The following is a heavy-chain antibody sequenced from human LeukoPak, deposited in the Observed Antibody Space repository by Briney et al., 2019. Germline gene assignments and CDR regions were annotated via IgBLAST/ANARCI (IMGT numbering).Heavy chain of an antibody. V-gene: IGHV5-51*01. CDR1: GYSFTSYW. CDR3: ARLPKYCSSTSCPRKYYYYMDV. Sequence: GESLKISCKGSGYSFTSYWIGRVRQMPGKGLEWMGIIYPGDSDTRYSPSFQGQVTISADKSISTAYLQWSSLKASDTAMYYCARLPKYCSSTSCPRKYYYYMDVWGKGTTVTVSS. J-gene: IGHJ6*03. D-gene: IGHD2-2*01. CDR2: IYPGDSDT.